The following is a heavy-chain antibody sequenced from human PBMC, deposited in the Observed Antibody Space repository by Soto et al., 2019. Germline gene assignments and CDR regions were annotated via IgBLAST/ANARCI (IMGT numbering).Heavy chain of an antibody. D-gene: IGHD6-13*01. Sequence: GGSLRLSCAASGFTFNTYAMIWVRQAPGKGLDWVSAISGSGSSTYYADSVKGRFTISRDNSKNTLYLRMNSLRAEDTALYYCAKSAAIYESNYFYYYGMDVWGQGTPVTVSS. CDR2: ISGSGSST. J-gene: IGHJ6*02. V-gene: IGHV3-23*01. CDR1: GFTFNTYA. CDR3: AKSAAIYESNYFYYYGMDV.